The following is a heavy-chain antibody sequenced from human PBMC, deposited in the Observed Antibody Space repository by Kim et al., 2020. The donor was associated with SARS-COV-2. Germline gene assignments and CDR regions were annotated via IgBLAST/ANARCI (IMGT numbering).Heavy chain of an antibody. CDR3: AKALLRGVNYYYYGMDV. J-gene: IGHJ6*02. V-gene: IGHV3-30*02. Sequence: VKGRLPISRDNSKNTLYLQMNSLRAEDTALFYCAKALLRGVNYYYYGMDVWGQGTTVTVSS. D-gene: IGHD3-10*01.